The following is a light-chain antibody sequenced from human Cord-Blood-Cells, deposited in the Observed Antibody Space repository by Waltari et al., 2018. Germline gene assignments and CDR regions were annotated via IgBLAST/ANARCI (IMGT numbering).Light chain of an antibody. Sequence: EIVMTQSPATLSGSPGERATLXCSDSQSVSSNLAWYQQKPGQAPRLLIYGASTRATGIPARFSGSGSVTEFTLTISSLQSEDFAVYYCQQYNNWSLYTFGQGTKLEIK. CDR2: GAS. V-gene: IGKV3-15*01. CDR1: QSVSSN. J-gene: IGKJ2*01. CDR3: QQYNNWSLYT.